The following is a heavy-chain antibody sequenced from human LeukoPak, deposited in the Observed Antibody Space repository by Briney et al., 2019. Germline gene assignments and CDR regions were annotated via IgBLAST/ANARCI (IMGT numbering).Heavy chain of an antibody. Sequence: GGSLRLSCAVSGLSFSNYWMHWVRQAPGKGLVWVARTNLHGTTVGYADSVKGRFTISRDNAKNTLFLQMKSLRAEDTAVYYCASGYTYVRLGDHWGQGTLVTVSS. CDR3: ASGYTYVRLGDH. CDR2: TNLHGTTV. J-gene: IGHJ4*02. CDR1: GLSFSNYW. V-gene: IGHV3-74*01. D-gene: IGHD5-18*01.